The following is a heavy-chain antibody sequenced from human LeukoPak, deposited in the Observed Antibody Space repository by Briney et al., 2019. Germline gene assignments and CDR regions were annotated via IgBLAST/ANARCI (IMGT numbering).Heavy chain of an antibody. CDR2: ISSSSSYI. V-gene: IGHV3-21*04. J-gene: IGHJ3*02. CDR1: GFTFSSYS. D-gene: IGHD1-26*01. CDR3: AKDRQYSGSPANVFDI. Sequence: GGSLRLSCAASGFTFSSYSMNWVRQAPGKGLEWVSSISSSSSYIYYADSVKGRFTISRDNSKSTLYLQMNSLRAEDTAVYYCAKDRQYSGSPANVFDIWGQGTMVTVSS.